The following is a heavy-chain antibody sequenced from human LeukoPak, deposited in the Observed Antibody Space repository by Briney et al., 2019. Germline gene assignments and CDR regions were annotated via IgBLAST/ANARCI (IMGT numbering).Heavy chain of an antibody. D-gene: IGHD3-10*01. CDR2: VTGGGDTT. Sequence: GGSLRLSCAASGFSFSNYDMRWVRQARGKGLEWVSAVTGGGDTTYYADSVKGRFTVSRDNSKSTLYLQMNSLRAEDTAVYYCAKRGSYFGGFDYWGQGTLVTVSS. V-gene: IGHV3-23*01. CDR3: AKRGSYFGGFDY. J-gene: IGHJ4*02. CDR1: GFSFSNYD.